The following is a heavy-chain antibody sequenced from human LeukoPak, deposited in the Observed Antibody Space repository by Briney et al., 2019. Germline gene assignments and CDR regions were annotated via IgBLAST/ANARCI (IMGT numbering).Heavy chain of an antibody. CDR1: GGSISSYY. Sequence: PSETLSLTCTVSGGSISSYYWSWIRQPPGKGLEWIGYIYYTGSTNYNPSPKSRVTISVDTSKNQFSLNLSSVTAADTAVYYCARRLSSTSPPYYYYGMNVWGQGTTVTVSS. J-gene: IGHJ6*02. CDR2: IYYTGST. D-gene: IGHD6-13*01. CDR3: ARRLSSTSPPYYYYGMNV. V-gene: IGHV4-59*08.